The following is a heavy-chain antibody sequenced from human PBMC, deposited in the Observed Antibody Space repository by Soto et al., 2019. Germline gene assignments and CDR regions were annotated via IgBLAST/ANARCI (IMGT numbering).Heavy chain of an antibody. J-gene: IGHJ6*02. Sequence: GASVKVSCKASGYTFTGYYMHWVRQAPGQGLEWMGWINPNSGGTNYALKFQGWVTMTRDTSISTAYMELSRLRSDDTAVYYCARDSGGSHYYYYYYGMDVWGQGTTVTVYS. V-gene: IGHV1-2*04. CDR1: GYTFTGYY. CDR3: ARDSGGSHYYYYYYGMDV. D-gene: IGHD2-15*01. CDR2: INPNSGGT.